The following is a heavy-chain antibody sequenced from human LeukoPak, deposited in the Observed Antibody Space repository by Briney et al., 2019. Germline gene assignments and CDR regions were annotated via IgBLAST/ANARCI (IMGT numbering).Heavy chain of an antibody. CDR1: GFTFSTYG. CDR2: IRYDGSNK. V-gene: IGHV3-30*02. CDR3: AKDNYDYGDYDGGDY. J-gene: IGHJ4*02. D-gene: IGHD4-17*01. Sequence: PGGSLRLSCAASGFTFSTYGMHWVRQPPGKGLEWVAFIRYDGSNKYYADSVKGRFTISRDNSRDTLHLQMNSPRAEDTAVYYCAKDNYDYGDYDGGDYWGQGTLVTVSS.